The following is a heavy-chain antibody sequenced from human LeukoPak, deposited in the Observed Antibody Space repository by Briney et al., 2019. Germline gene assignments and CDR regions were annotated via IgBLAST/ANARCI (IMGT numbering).Heavy chain of an antibody. V-gene: IGHV3-23*01. CDR2: SSGSGGST. CDR3: ARAYYYDSSGLY. D-gene: IGHD3-22*01. J-gene: IGHJ4*02. Sequence: AGGSLSLSCAASGFTLSSYALSWVRQAPGEGLEWVSASSGSGGSTYYADPVKGRFTISRDNSKNTLYLQMNSLRAEDTAVYYCARAYYYDSSGLYWGQGTLVTVSS. CDR1: GFTLSSYA.